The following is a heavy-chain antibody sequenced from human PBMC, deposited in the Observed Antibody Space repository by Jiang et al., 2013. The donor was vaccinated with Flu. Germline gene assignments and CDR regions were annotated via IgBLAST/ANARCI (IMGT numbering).Heavy chain of an antibody. V-gene: IGHV3-33*05. Sequence: VQLLESGGGVVQPGRSLRLSCAASGFTFSSYGMHWVRQAPGKGLEWVAVISYDGSNKYYADSVKGRFTISRDNSKNTLYLQMNSLRAEDTAVYYCARRDDYGDYGPAGGSDYWGQGTLVTVSS. J-gene: IGHJ4*02. D-gene: IGHD4-17*01. CDR2: ISYDGSNK. CDR1: GFTFSSYG. CDR3: ARRDDYGDYGPAGGSDY.